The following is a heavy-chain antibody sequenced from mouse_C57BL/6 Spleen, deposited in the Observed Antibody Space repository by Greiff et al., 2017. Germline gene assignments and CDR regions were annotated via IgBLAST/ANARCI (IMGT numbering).Heavy chain of an antibody. Sequence: VQLQQPGAELVMPGASVKLSCKASGYTFTSYWMHWVKQRPGQGLEWIGEIDPSDSYTNYNQKFKGKSTLTVDKSSSTAYMQLSSLTSEDSAVYYCARKGGSWFMDYWGQGTSVTVSS. CDR3: ARKGGSWFMDY. CDR1: GYTFTSYW. J-gene: IGHJ4*01. D-gene: IGHD1-1*01. CDR2: IDPSDSYT. V-gene: IGHV1-69*01.